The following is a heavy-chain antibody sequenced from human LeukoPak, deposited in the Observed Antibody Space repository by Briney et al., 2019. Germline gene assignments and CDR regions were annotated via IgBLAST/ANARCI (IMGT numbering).Heavy chain of an antibody. V-gene: IGHV1-2*02. D-gene: IGHD3-3*01. CDR2: INANNDGS. CDR1: GYTITGYY. Sequence: EASVKVSCKASGYTITGYYMHWVRQAPGQGLEWMGWINANNDGSIYAQKFQGRVTMTRDTSINTAYMELSRLRSDDTAVYYCARKRGVGVDTNAFGMWGQGTMVTVSS. J-gene: IGHJ3*02. CDR3: ARKRGVGVDTNAFGM.